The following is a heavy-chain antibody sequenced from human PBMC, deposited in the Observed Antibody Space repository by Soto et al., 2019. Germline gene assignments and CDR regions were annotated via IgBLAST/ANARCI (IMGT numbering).Heavy chain of an antibody. CDR2: ISYDVSKI. Sequence: QVQLVESGGGVVQPGRSLRLSCAASGFTFSIFSMHWVRQAPGKGLEWVAVISYDVSKIDYADSVKGRFTISRDNSKNTLNLQMDSMRAEDPAVYFWGRTTAVTGAPEFDYWGQGTLVTVSS. CDR1: GFTFSIFS. V-gene: IGHV3-30-3*01. J-gene: IGHJ4*02. CDR3: GRTTAVTGAPEFDY. D-gene: IGHD6-19*01.